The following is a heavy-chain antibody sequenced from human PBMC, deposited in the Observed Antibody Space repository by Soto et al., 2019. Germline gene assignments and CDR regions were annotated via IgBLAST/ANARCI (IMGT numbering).Heavy chain of an antibody. CDR2: IKQGGNEK. Sequence: EVQVVASGGDLVQPGGSLRLSCAASGFTFSDYWMSWVRQAPGTGLEWVANIKQGGNEKHYVCSVKGRFTISRDNAKNSLYLHMNSRRVEAPAVSYCAREEREAGGLDVWGRGTTVSVAS. J-gene: IGHJ6*01. CDR1: GFTFSDYW. D-gene: IGHD6-25*01. CDR3: AREEREAGGLDV. V-gene: IGHV3-7*01.